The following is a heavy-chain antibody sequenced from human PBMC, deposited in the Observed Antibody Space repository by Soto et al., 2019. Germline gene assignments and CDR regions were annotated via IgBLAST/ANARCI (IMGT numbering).Heavy chain of an antibody. CDR2: IYYSGST. D-gene: IGHD5-12*01. J-gene: IGHJ4*02. CDR3: ARDGYNPRGFDY. Sequence: SETLSLTCTVSGGSISSYYWSWIRQPPGKGLEWIGYIYYSGSTNYNPSLKSRVTISVDTSKNQFSLKLSSVTAADTAVYYCARDGYNPRGFDYWGQGTLVTVSS. CDR1: GGSISSYY. V-gene: IGHV4-59*01.